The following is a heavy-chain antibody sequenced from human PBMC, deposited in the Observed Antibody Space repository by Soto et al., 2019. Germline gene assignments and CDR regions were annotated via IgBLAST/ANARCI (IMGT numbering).Heavy chain of an antibody. D-gene: IGHD6-13*01. Sequence: EVQLLESGGGLVKPGGSLRLSCAASGFTFSSYALSWVRQAPGKGLEWVSTISGSGASTYYADSVKGRFTMTRDNSKNTLYLQMNSLRAEDTAVYYCAKNSRYSSSESDYWGQGTLVTVSS. J-gene: IGHJ4*02. V-gene: IGHV3-23*01. CDR1: GFTFSSYA. CDR3: AKNSRYSSSESDY. CDR2: ISGSGAST.